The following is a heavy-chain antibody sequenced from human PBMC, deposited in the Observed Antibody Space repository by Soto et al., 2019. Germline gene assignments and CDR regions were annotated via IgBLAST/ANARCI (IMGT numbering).Heavy chain of an antibody. D-gene: IGHD6-19*01. CDR3: ARDAGIAVAGTLDY. J-gene: IGHJ4*02. V-gene: IGHV3-21*01. CDR2: ISSSSSYI. CDR1: GFTFSSYS. Sequence: EVQLVESGGGLVKPGGSLRLSCAASGFTFSSYSMNWVRQAPGKGLEWVSSISSSSSYIYYADSVKGRFTIYRDNAKNSLYLQMNSLRAEDTAVYYCARDAGIAVAGTLDYWGQGTLVTVSS.